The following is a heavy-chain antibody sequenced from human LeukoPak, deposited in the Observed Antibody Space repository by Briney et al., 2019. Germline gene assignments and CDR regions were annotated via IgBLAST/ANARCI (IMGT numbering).Heavy chain of an antibody. V-gene: IGHV1-2*06. D-gene: IGHD1/OR15-1a*01. Sequence: ASVKVSCKASGYTFTVYYMHWVRQAPGQGLEWMGRINPNSGGTNYAQKFQGRVTMTRDTSISTAYMELSRLRSDDTAVYYCAGLKTAIGNTGFDPWGQGTLVTVSS. CDR2: INPNSGGT. CDR3: AGLKTAIGNTGFDP. CDR1: GYTFTVYY. J-gene: IGHJ5*02.